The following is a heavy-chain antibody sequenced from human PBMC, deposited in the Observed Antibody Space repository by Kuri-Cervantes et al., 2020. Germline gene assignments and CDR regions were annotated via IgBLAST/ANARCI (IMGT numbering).Heavy chain of an antibody. Sequence: ETLSLTCTVSGGSISSSSYYWGWIRQAPGKGLEWVSLTDSGVKGRFTISRDNSKNTLFLQMNSLRLEDTAVYYCARGSYYFGSGVPVWGQGILVTVSS. CDR3: ARGSYYFGSGVPV. D-gene: IGHD3-10*01. CDR2: TDSGV. CDR1: GGSISSSSYY. J-gene: IGHJ4*02. V-gene: IGHV3-53*01.